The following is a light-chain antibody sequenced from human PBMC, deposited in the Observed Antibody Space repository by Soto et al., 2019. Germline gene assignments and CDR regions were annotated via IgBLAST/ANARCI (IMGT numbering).Light chain of an antibody. CDR2: DVS. CDR1: SSDVGGYNY. J-gene: IGLJ1*01. V-gene: IGLV2-14*01. Sequence: SVLTQPASVYGSPGESITISCTGTSSDVGGYNYVSWYQQHPGKAPKLMIYDVSNRPSGVSNRFSGSKSGNTASLTISGLQAEDEAHYYCSSYTSSSTSYVFGTGTKVT. CDR3: SSYTSSSTSYV.